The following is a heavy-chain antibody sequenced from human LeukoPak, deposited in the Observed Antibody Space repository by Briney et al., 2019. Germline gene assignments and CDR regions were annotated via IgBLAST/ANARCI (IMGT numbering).Heavy chain of an antibody. J-gene: IGHJ4*02. V-gene: IGHV4-30-4*01. CDR2: IYYSGST. D-gene: IGHD3-22*01. CDR3: ARGPYYYDSSGYYFDY. Sequence: SQTLSLTCTVSGGSISSGDYYWSWIRQPPGKGLEWIGYIYYSGSTYYNPSLKSRVTISVDTSKNQFSLKLGSVTAADTAVYYCARGPYYYDSSGYYFDYWGQGTLVTVSS. CDR1: GGSISSGDYY.